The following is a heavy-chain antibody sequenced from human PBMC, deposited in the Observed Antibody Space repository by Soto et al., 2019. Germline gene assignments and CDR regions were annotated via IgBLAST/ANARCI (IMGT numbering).Heavy chain of an antibody. Sequence: HPGGSLRLSCAASGFTFSSYAMHWVREAPGKGLEWVAVISYDGSNKYYADSVKGRFTISRDNSKNTLYLQMNSLRAEDTAVYYCARGRGYSYGYFWFDPWGQGTLVTVSS. CDR3: ARGRGYSYGYFWFDP. CDR1: GFTFSSYA. J-gene: IGHJ5*02. CDR2: ISYDGSNK. V-gene: IGHV3-30-3*01. D-gene: IGHD5-18*01.